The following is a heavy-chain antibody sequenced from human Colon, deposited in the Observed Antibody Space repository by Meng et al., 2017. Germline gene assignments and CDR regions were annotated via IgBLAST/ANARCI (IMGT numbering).Heavy chain of an antibody. CDR2: IYYSGST. Sequence: QGQVQESGPGLLKHPQTLSLTSTVSAGSISSGDYDWSCIRQPPGKGLEWIGYIYYSGSTYYNPSLKSRVTISVDTSKNQFSLKLSSVTAADTAVYYCARGPTTYFDYWGQGTLVTVSS. CDR3: ARGPTTYFDY. CDR1: AGSISSGDYD. J-gene: IGHJ4*02. V-gene: IGHV4-30-4*01. D-gene: IGHD4-17*01.